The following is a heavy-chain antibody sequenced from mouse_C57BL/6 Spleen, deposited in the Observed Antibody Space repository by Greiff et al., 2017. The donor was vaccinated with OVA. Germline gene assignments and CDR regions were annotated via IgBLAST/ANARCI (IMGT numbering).Heavy chain of an antibody. D-gene: IGHD1-1*01. CDR1: GFNIKDYY. V-gene: IGHV14-2*01. CDR2: IDPEDGET. Sequence: SGAELVKPGASVKLSCTASGFNIKDYYMHWVKQRTEQGLEWIGRIDPEDGETKYAPKFQGKATLTADTSSNTAYLQLSSLTSEDTAVYYCARLVTTVEDFDYWGQGTTLTVSS. J-gene: IGHJ2*01. CDR3: ARLVTTVEDFDY.